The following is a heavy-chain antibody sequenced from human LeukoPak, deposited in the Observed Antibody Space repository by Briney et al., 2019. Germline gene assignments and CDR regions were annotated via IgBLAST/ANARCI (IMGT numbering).Heavy chain of an antibody. CDR3: ARGSDSSGYFLFDY. CDR2: IYHSGST. V-gene: IGHV4-30-2*01. CDR1: GGSISSGGYS. Sequence: PSQTLSLTCAVSGGSISSGGYSWSWIRQPPGTGLEWIGYIYHSGSTSYNPSLKSRVTISVDRSKNHFSLKLSSVTAADTAVYYCARGSDSSGYFLFDYWGQGTLVTVSS. J-gene: IGHJ4*02. D-gene: IGHD3-22*01.